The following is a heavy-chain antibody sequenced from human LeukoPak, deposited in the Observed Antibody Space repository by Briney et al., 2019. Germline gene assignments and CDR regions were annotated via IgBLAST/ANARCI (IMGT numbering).Heavy chain of an antibody. CDR2: SRNKAKSYTT. V-gene: IGHV3-72*01. CDR1: GSGFTFGNFA. J-gene: IGHJ4*02. Sequence: PGGSLRLSCEASGSGFTFGNFALSWVRQAPGKGLEWVGRSRNKAKSYTTEYGASVKGRFTISRDDSKSTLYLQMNSLKTEDTAVYYCARVGSVAGSDYLDYWGQGTLVTVSS. D-gene: IGHD6-19*01. CDR3: ARVGSVAGSDYLDY.